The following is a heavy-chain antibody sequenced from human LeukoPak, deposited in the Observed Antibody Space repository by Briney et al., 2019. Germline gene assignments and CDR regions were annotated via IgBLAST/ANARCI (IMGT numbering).Heavy chain of an antibody. D-gene: IGHD2-21*02. CDR3: ARDHAKHIVVVTRFDY. V-gene: IGHV3-48*01. Sequence: GGSLSLSCAASGFTFSSYSMNWVRQAPGKGLEWVSYISSSSSTMYYADSVKGRFTISRDNAKNSLYLQMNSLRAEDTAVYCCARDHAKHIVVVTRFDYWGQGTLVTVSS. CDR2: ISSSSSTM. J-gene: IGHJ4*02. CDR1: GFTFSSYS.